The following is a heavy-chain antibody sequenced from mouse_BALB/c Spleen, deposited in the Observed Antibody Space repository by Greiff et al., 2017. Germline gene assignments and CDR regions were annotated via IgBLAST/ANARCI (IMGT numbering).Heavy chain of an antibody. CDR1: GFTFSSYT. J-gene: IGHJ4*01. CDR2: ISNGGGST. V-gene: IGHV5-12-2*01. CDR3: ARHGGYDPFYAMDY. Sequence: EVQVVESGGGLVQPGGSLKLSCAASGFTFSSYTMSWVRQTPEKRLEWVAYISNGGGSTYYPDTVKGRFTISRDNAKNTLYLQMSSLKSEDTAMYYCARHGGYDPFYAMDYWGQGTSVTVSS. D-gene: IGHD2-2*01.